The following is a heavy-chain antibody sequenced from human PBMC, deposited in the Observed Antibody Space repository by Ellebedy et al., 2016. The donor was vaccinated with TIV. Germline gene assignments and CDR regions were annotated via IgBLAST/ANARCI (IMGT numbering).Heavy chain of an antibody. CDR1: GYSLTELS. CDR3: ATWEGFGRNWFDP. Sequence: ASVKVSCKVSGYSLTELSMHWVRQAPGKGLEWMGGFDPEDGETIYAQKFQGRVTMTEDTSTDTAYMELSSLRSEDTAVCYCATWEGFGRNWFDPWGQGPRSPSPQ. V-gene: IGHV1-24*01. J-gene: IGHJ5*02. CDR2: FDPEDGET. D-gene: IGHD1-26*01.